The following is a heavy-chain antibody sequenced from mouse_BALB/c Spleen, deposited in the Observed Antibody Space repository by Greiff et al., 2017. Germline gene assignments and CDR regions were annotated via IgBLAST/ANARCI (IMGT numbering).Heavy chain of an antibody. J-gene: IGHJ1*01. CDR2: ISSGGGST. D-gene: IGHD1-1*01. CDR1: GFAFSSYD. Sequence: EVHLVESGGGLVKPGGSLKLSCAASGFAFSSYDMSWVRQTPEKRLEWVAYISSGGGSTYYPDTVKGRFTISRDNAKNTLYLQMSSLKSEDTAMYYCARESYYGSSFHWYFDVWGAGTTVTVSS. V-gene: IGHV5-12-1*01. CDR3: ARESYYGSSFHWYFDV.